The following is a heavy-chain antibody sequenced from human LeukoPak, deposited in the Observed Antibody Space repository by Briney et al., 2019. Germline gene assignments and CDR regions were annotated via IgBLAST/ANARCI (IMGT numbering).Heavy chain of an antibody. CDR3: ARDPRYCSSTSCPRFDY. J-gene: IGHJ4*02. Sequence: GASVKVSCKASGYTFTGYYMHWVRQAPGQGLEWMGRINPNSGGTNYAQKFQGRVTMTRDTSISTAYMELSSLRSDDTAVYYCARDPRYCSSTSCPRFDYWGQGTLVTVSS. D-gene: IGHD2-2*01. CDR2: INPNSGGT. V-gene: IGHV1-2*06. CDR1: GYTFTGYY.